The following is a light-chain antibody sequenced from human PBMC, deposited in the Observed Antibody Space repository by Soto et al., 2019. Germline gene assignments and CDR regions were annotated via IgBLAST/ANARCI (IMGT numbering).Light chain of an antibody. CDR3: QQYDSSPLT. V-gene: IGKV3-20*01. CDR1: QSVSSSF. Sequence: EIVLTQSPGTLSLSPAERATLSCRASQSVSSSFLAWYQQKPGQAPRLLIYGASSRATGIPDRFSGSGSGTDFTLTISRLEPEDVAEYYCQQYDSSPLTFGGGTKVEIK. CDR2: GAS. J-gene: IGKJ4*01.